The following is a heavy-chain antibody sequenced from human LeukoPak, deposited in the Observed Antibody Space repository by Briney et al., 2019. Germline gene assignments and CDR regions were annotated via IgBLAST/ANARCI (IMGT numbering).Heavy chain of an antibody. CDR1: GGSISSYY. V-gene: IGHV4-4*07. J-gene: IGHJ5*02. CDR2: IYTSGGT. D-gene: IGHD3-10*01. CDR3: ARRVTMVRGNRYNWFDP. Sequence: SETLSLTCAVPGGSISSYYWSWIRQPAGKGLEWIGRIYTSGGTNYNPSLQCRVTISVDTSKNQFSLKLCSVSAANTAVYYCARRVTMVRGNRYNWFDPWGQGTLVTVSS.